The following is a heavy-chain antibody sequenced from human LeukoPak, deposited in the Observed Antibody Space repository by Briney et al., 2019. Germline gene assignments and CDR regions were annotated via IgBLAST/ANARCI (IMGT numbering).Heavy chain of an antibody. CDR2: IIWDGGST. J-gene: IGHJ4*02. Sequence: PGGSLRLSCGAAGLPFDDYAMHWVRQAPGRGLEGVSLIIWDGGSTYYADSVKGRFTISTDNSKNSLYLQMNSLRAEDTALYYCASTYYDFWSGPPHYWRQGTLVTVSS. CDR3: ASTYYDFWSGPPHY. CDR1: GLPFDDYA. D-gene: IGHD3-3*01. V-gene: IGHV3-43D*04.